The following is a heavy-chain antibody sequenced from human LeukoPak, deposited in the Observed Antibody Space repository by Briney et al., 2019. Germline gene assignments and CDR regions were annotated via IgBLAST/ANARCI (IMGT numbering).Heavy chain of an antibody. CDR1: GFTFNNAW. Sequence: GGSLRLSCAASGFTFNNAWMTWVRQAPGKGLEWVGRIKSKADGGTTDYAAPVKGRFTISRDDSKNTLYLQVNSLKTEDTAVYYCTTDGKMSNVWGSYRFDYWGQGTLVTVSS. D-gene: IGHD3-16*02. CDR2: IKSKADGGTT. V-gene: IGHV3-15*01. CDR3: TTDGKMSNVWGSYRFDY. J-gene: IGHJ4*02.